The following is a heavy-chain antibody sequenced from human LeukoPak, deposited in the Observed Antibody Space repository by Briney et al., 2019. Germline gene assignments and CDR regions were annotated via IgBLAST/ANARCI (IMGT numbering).Heavy chain of an antibody. J-gene: IGHJ6*03. V-gene: IGHV4-59*01. CDR1: GFTFSNAW. D-gene: IGHD6-13*01. CDR2: IYYSGST. Sequence: GSLRLSCAASGFTFSNAWMSWIRQPPGKGLEWIGYIYYSGSTNYNPSLKSRVTISVDTSKNQFSLKLSSVTAADTAVYYCARGASSPTYYYYYMDVWGKGTTVTVSS. CDR3: ARGASSPTYYYYYMDV.